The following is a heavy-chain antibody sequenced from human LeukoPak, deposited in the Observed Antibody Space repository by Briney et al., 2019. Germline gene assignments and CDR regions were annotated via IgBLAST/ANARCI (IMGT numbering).Heavy chain of an antibody. J-gene: IGHJ6*03. CDR2: ISWDGGST. D-gene: IGHD5-18*01. Sequence: GGSLRLSCAASGFTFGDYAMHWVRQAPGKGLEWVSLISWDGGSTYYADSVKGRFTISRDNSKNSLYLQMNSLRAEDTALYYCASLAMALPRDLAYYYMDVWGKGTTVTVSS. CDR1: GFTFGDYA. CDR3: ASLAMALPRDLAYYYMDV. V-gene: IGHV3-43D*04.